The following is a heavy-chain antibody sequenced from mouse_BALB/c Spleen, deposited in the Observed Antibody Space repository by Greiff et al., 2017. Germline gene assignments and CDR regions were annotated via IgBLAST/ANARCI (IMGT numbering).Heavy chain of an antibody. CDR3: ARKVRLRLDD. V-gene: IGHV1-7*01. J-gene: IGHJ2*01. D-gene: IGHD2-14*01. CDR1: GYTFTSYW. CDR2: INPSTGYT. Sequence: VKVVESGAELAKPGASVKMSCKASGYTFTSYWMHWVKQRPGQGLEWIGYINPSTGYTEYNQKFKDKATLTADKSSSTAYMQLSSLTSEDSAVYYCARKVRLRLDDWGQGTTLTVAS.